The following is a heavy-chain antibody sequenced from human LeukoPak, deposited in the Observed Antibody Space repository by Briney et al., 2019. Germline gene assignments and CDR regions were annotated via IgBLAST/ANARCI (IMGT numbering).Heavy chain of an antibody. CDR3: ARPRWELLGGGFDY. CDR2: IYYSGGT. V-gene: IGHV4-39*01. Sequence: SETLSLTCTVSGGSISSSSFYWGWIRQPPGKGLEWIGSIYYSGGTYYNPSLKSRVSISVDTSKNQFSLELSSATAADTAVYYCARPRWELLGGGFDYWGQGTLVTVSS. J-gene: IGHJ4*02. CDR1: GGSISSSSFY. D-gene: IGHD1-26*01.